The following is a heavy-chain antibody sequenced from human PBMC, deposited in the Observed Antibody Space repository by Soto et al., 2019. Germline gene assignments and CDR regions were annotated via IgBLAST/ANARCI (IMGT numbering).Heavy chain of an antibody. Sequence: SETLSLTCTVSGGSISSSSYYWGWIRQPPGKGLEWIGSIYYSGSTYYNPSLKSRVTISVDTSKNQFSLKLSSVTAADTAVYYCARQTPDCSSTSCHGAAFDIWGQGTMVTVSS. CDR3: ARQTPDCSSTSCHGAAFDI. D-gene: IGHD2-2*01. CDR1: GGSISSSSYY. J-gene: IGHJ3*02. CDR2: IYYSGST. V-gene: IGHV4-39*01.